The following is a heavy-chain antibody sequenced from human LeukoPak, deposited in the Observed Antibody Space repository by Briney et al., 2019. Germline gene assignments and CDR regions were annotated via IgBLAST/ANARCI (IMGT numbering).Heavy chain of an antibody. Sequence: SETLSLTCTVSGGSISSYYWSWIRQPAGKGLEWIGRIYTSGSTNYNPSLKSRVTMSVDTSKNQFSLKLSSVTAADTAVYYCARDSLGYCSGGSCYSRLDYWGQGTLVTVSS. CDR3: ARDSLGYCSGGSCYSRLDY. D-gene: IGHD2-15*01. CDR1: GGSISSYY. CDR2: IYTSGST. V-gene: IGHV4-4*07. J-gene: IGHJ4*02.